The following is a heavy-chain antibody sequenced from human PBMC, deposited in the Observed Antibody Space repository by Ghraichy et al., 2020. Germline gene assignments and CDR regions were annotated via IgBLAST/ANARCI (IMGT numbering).Heavy chain of an antibody. CDR3: AGMYSNGRNRGYYYYFYGMDV. D-gene: IGHD6-19*01. CDR1: GATFSGYY. Sequence: SETLSLTCAVNGATFSGYYWSWIRQSPEKGLEWIGEVTDRGISNYNPSLKSRVTISVDTSKRQISLMLTSVTAADTAVYYCAGMYSNGRNRGYYYYFYGMDVWGQVTKVTVSS. J-gene: IGHJ6*02. CDR2: VTDRGIS. V-gene: IGHV4-34*08.